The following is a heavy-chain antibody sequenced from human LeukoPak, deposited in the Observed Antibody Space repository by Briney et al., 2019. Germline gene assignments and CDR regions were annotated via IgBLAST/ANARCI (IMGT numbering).Heavy chain of an antibody. Sequence: GESLNISCKASGYTFTSYWIAWVRQMPGKGLEWMGLVYPGDSHTIYSPSFQGQVTISADKSISTAYLQWSSLKASDTAMYYCARRLGSIASGYYFFDYWGQGTLVTVSS. V-gene: IGHV5-51*01. CDR2: VYPGDSHT. CDR3: ARRLGSIASGYYFFDY. J-gene: IGHJ4*02. CDR1: GYTFTSYW. D-gene: IGHD2-21*01.